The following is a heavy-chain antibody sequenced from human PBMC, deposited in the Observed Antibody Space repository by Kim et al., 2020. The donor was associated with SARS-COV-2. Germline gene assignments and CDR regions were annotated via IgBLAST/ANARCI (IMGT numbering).Heavy chain of an antibody. V-gene: IGHV3-7*03. CDR2: IKQDGSEK. CDR3: ARESSYDILTGYYKGAFDI. CDR1: GFTFSSYW. D-gene: IGHD3-9*01. J-gene: IGHJ3*02. Sequence: GGSLRLSCAASGFTFSSYWMSWVRQAPGKGLEWVANIKQDGSEKYYVDSVKGRFTISRDNAKNSLYLQMNSLRAEDTAVYYCARESSYDILTGYYKGAFDIWGQGTMVTVSS.